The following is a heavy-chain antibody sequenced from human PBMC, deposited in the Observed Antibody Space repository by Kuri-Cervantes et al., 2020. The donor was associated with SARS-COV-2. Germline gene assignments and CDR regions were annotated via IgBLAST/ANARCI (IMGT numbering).Heavy chain of an antibody. D-gene: IGHD3-22*01. CDR2: IYYSGST. CDR3: ASAQGPYYYDSSGYYRFDY. Sequence: SETLSLTCTVSGGSISSYYWGWIRQPPGKGLEWIGSIYYSGSTYYNPSLKSRVTISVDTSKNQFSLKLSSVTAADTAVYYCASAQGPYYYDSSGYYRFDYWGQGTLVTVSS. J-gene: IGHJ4*02. CDR1: GGSISSYY. V-gene: IGHV4-39*01.